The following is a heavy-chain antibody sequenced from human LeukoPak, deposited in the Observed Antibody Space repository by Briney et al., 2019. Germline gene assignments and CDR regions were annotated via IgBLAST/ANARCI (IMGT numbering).Heavy chain of an antibody. CDR1: GFTFNSCW. V-gene: IGHV3-7*01. D-gene: IGHD3-22*01. Sequence: GGSLRLSCVVSGFTFNSCWMNWVRQAPGKGLEWVAHINPDGRDTYYVDSVKGRFTISRDNAQNSMYLQMNSLRAEDTAVYYCARDHQAIVVVTPYYYYYGMDVWGQGTTVTVSS. CDR2: INPDGRDT. J-gene: IGHJ6*02. CDR3: ARDHQAIVVVTPYYYYYGMDV.